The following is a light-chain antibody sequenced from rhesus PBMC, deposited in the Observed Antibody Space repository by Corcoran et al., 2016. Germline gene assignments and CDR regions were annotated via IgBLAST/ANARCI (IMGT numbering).Light chain of an antibody. CDR1: SSDVGGFNY. CDR3: CSYTTSSTFI. V-gene: IGLV2S7*01. J-gene: IGLJ1*01. Sequence: QAAPTQPPSVSGSPGQSVTISCTGTSSDVGGFNYISWYQQHPGKAPKLMIYGVSKRPSGVSDRFSGSKSGNTASLTISGLQSEDGVDYYCCSYTTSSTFIFGAGTRLTVL. CDR2: GVS.